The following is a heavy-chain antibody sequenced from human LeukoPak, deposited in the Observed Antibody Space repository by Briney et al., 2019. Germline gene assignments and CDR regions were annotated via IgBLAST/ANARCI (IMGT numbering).Heavy chain of an antibody. Sequence: PLASVKVSCKTSGYTFTNYYMHWVRQAPGQGLEWMGWINPSSGGTNYAQRFQGRVTMTRDTSISTAYMELSRLRSDDTAVYYCARVGELRYFDWLLRQYYYYMDVWGKGTTVTVSS. CDR3: ARVGELRYFDWLLRQYYYYMDV. J-gene: IGHJ6*03. D-gene: IGHD3-9*01. V-gene: IGHV1-2*02. CDR1: GYTFTNYY. CDR2: INPSSGGT.